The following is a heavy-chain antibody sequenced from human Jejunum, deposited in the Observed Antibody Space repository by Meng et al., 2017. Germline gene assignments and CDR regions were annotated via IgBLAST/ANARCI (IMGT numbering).Heavy chain of an antibody. CDR3: VREKRRTYYFDY. D-gene: IGHD3-16*01. J-gene: IGHJ4*02. CDR2: IYYSGAT. Sequence: QVQLEESGPGLVKPSQTLSLTCTVSCGSISSADFHWSKIRQPPGKGLEWIGYIYYSGATYSNPSLKSRATISIDTSKNQFSLRLTSVTAADTAAYYCVREKRRTYYFDYWGQGTLVTVSS. V-gene: IGHV4-30-4*01. CDR1: CGSISSADFH.